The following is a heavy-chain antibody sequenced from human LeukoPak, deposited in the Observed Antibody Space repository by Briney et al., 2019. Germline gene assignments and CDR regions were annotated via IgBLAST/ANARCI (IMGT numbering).Heavy chain of an antibody. V-gene: IGHV4-34*01. CDR2: INHSGST. Sequence: SETLSLTCAVYGGSFSGYYWSWIRQPPGKGLEWIGEINHSGSTNYNPSFKSRVTISVDTSKNRFSLKLSSVTAADTAVYYCARDGPLGYCSSTSCYNRGWWFDPWGQGTLVTVSS. D-gene: IGHD2-2*02. CDR3: ARDGPLGYCSSTSCYNRGWWFDP. J-gene: IGHJ5*02. CDR1: GGSFSGYY.